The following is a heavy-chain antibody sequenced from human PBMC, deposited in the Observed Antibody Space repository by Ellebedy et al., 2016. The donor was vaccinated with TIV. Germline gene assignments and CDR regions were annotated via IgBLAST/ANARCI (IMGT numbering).Heavy chain of an antibody. V-gene: IGHV4-61*01. Sequence: SETLSLTXTVSGYSISSGYYWSWIRQPPGKGLEWIGYIYYSGSTNYNPSLKSRVTISVDTSKNQFSLKLSSVTAADTAVYYCARGFINWFDPWGQGTLVTVSS. CDR1: GYSISSGYY. CDR3: ARGFINWFDP. J-gene: IGHJ5*02. CDR2: IYYSGST.